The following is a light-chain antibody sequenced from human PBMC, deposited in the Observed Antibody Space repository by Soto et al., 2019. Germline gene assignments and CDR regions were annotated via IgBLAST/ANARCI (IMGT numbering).Light chain of an antibody. CDR3: QQSYSIPLT. J-gene: IGKJ3*01. CDR2: AAS. Sequence: DIQMTQSPSALSASVGDRVTITCRASQSISTYLNWYQQKPKKAPELLIYAASTLQSGVPSRFSGSGFGTDFTLTISSLQPEDFATYYCQQSYSIPLTFGPGTKVDVK. V-gene: IGKV1-39*01. CDR1: QSISTY.